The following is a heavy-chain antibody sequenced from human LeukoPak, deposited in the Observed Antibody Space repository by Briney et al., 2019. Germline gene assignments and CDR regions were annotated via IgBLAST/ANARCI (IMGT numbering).Heavy chain of an antibody. J-gene: IGHJ4*02. CDR1: GFTVSSNY. CDR3: ARRENYYDSSGYYSHYFDY. V-gene: IGHV3-66*01. Sequence: GGSLRLSCAASGFTVSSNYMSWVRQAPGKALEWVSVIYSGGSTYYADSVKGRFTISRDNSKNTLYLQMNSLRAEDTAVYYCARRENYYDSSGYYSHYFDYWGQGTLVTVSS. D-gene: IGHD3-22*01. CDR2: IYSGGST.